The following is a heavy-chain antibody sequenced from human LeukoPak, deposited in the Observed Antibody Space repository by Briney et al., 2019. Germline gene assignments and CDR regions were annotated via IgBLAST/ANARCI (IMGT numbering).Heavy chain of an antibody. V-gene: IGHV3-53*01. J-gene: IGHJ3*02. D-gene: IGHD3-16*02. CDR2: IYSGGTT. Sequence: TGGSLRLSCAASELNVSNNYMNWVRQAPGKGLEWVSVIYSGGTTNYADSVQGRFTISRDSSKNTVYLQMNRLGADDTAVYYCAREHYDYFWGTYRSYALDIWGQGTMVTVSS. CDR1: ELNVSNNY. CDR3: AREHYDYFWGTYRSYALDI.